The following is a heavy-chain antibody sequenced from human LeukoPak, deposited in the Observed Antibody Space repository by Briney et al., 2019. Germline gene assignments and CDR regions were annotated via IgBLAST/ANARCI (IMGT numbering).Heavy chain of an antibody. V-gene: IGHV4-59*08. CDR2: IYYSGST. CDR1: GGSISSYY. Sequence: SETLSLTCTVFGGSISSYYWSWIRQPPGKGLEWIGYIYYSGSTNYNPSLKSRVTISVDTSKNQFSLKLSSVTAADTAVYYCARGPYYVDAFDIWGQGTMVTVSS. CDR3: ARGPYYVDAFDI. J-gene: IGHJ3*02. D-gene: IGHD3-10*02.